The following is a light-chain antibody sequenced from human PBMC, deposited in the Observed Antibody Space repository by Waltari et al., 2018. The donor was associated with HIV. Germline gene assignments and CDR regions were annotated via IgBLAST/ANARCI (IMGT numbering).Light chain of an antibody. J-gene: IGKJ3*01. CDR3: QQYENLRIT. CDR1: QDITNY. Sequence: DIQMTQSPSSLSASVGDRVTITCQASQDITNYLNWYQQKPGKAPKLLIYDASNLETGVPSRFSGSGSGTDFTFTISSLQPEDIATYYCQQYENLRITFGHGTKVDIK. CDR2: DAS. V-gene: IGKV1-33*01.